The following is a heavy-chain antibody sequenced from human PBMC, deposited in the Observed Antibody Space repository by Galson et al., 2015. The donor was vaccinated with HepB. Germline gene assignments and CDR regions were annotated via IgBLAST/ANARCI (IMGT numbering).Heavy chain of an antibody. CDR2: ISSSSSYI. J-gene: IGHJ5*02. CDR3: AKSQDIVVVPAAREYNWFDP. V-gene: IGHV3-21*04. Sequence: SLRLSCAASGFTFSSYSMNWVRQAPGKGLEWVSSISSSSSYIYYADPVKGRFTISRDNAKNTLYLQMNSLRAEDTAVYYCAKSQDIVVVPAAREYNWFDPWGQGTLVTVSS. D-gene: IGHD2-2*01. CDR1: GFTFSSYS.